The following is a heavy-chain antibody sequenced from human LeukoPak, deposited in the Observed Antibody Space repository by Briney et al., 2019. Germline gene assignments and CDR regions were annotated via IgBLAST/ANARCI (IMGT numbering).Heavy chain of an antibody. CDR2: INPNSGGT. V-gene: IGHV1-2*02. CDR1: GYTFTGYY. Sequence: ASVKVSCKASGYTFTGYYMHWVRQAPGQGLGWMGWINPNSGGTNYAQKFQGRVTMTRDTSISTAYMELSRLRSDDTAVYYCASYTYYDFWSGSLIDYYYYYGMDVWGQGTTVTVSS. J-gene: IGHJ6*02. CDR3: ASYTYYDFWSGSLIDYYYYYGMDV. D-gene: IGHD3-3*01.